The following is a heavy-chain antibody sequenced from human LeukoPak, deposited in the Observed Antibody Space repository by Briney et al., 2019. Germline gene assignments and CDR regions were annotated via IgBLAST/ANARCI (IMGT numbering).Heavy chain of an antibody. Sequence: GGSLRLSCAASGFTFSDYYMSWIRQAPGKGREWVSYISSSSSYTNYADSVKGRFTISRDNAKNSLYLQMNSLRAEDTAVYYCARDGYSSSWYWFDYWGQGTLVTVSS. CDR3: ARDGYSSSWYWFDY. CDR1: GFTFSDYY. D-gene: IGHD6-13*01. CDR2: ISSSSSYT. V-gene: IGHV3-11*06. J-gene: IGHJ4*02.